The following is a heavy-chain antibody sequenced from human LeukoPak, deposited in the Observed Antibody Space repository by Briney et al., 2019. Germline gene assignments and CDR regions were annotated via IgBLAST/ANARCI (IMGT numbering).Heavy chain of an antibody. V-gene: IGHV3-23*01. CDR1: GFTFSSYA. CDR3: ARGHYDVLAASYKWTPDY. Sequence: GGSLRLSCAASGFTFSSYAMSWVRQAPGKGLEWVSAISGSGGSTYYADSVKGRFTISRDNAKNSLSLQLNSLRVEDTAVYYCARGHYDVLAASYKWTPDYWGQGTLVTVSS. J-gene: IGHJ4*02. D-gene: IGHD3-9*01. CDR2: ISGSGGST.